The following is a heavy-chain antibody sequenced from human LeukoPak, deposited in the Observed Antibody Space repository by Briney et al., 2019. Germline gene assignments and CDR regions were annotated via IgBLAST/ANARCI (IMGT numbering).Heavy chain of an antibody. CDR3: ARGRRLYSRTDWFDP. Sequence: SETPSLTSAVYGGSFSGYYWSWIRQPPGKGLEWIGEINHSGSTNYNPSLKSRVTISVDTSKNQFSLKLSSVTAADTAVYYCARGRRLYSRTDWFDPWGQGTLVTVSS. J-gene: IGHJ5*02. V-gene: IGHV4-34*01. CDR1: GGSFSGYY. CDR2: INHSGST. D-gene: IGHD6-13*01.